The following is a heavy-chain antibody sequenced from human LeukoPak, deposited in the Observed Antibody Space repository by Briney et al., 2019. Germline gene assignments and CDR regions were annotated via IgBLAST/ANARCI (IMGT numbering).Heavy chain of an antibody. V-gene: IGHV3-21*01. CDR2: ISSSSSYI. CDR3: ARKHRAVAAPIDY. J-gene: IGHJ4*02. CDR1: GFTFSTYS. Sequence: GGSLRLSCAASGFTFSTYSMNWVRQAPGKGLEWVSSISSSSSYIYYADSVKGRFTISRDNAKNSLYLQMNSLRAEDTAVYYCARKHRAVAAPIDYWGQGTLVTVSS. D-gene: IGHD6-19*01.